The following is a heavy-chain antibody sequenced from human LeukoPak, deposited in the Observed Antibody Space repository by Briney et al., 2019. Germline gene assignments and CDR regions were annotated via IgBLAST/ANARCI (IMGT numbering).Heavy chain of an antibody. CDR1: GFTFSSYG. CDR2: IWYDGTNK. V-gene: IGHV3-33*01. J-gene: IGHJ4*02. Sequence: GGSLRLSCAASGFTFSSYGMHWVRQAPGKGLEWVAVIWYDGTNKNYADSVKGRFIISRDNSKNTLYLQMNSLRAEDTAVYYCARDHRVVAATGLDYWGQGTLVTVPS. D-gene: IGHD2-15*01. CDR3: ARDHRVVAATGLDY.